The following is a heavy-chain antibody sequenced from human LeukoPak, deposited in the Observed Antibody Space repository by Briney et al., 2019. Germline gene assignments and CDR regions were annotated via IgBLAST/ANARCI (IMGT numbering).Heavy chain of an antibody. D-gene: IGHD6-6*01. J-gene: IGHJ4*02. CDR2: VRSKAYGGTT. CDR1: GFTFGDYA. Sequence: QTGGSLRLSCTASGFTFGDYAMSWVRQAPGKGLEWVGFVRSKAYGGTTEYAASVKGRFTISRDDSKSIAYLQMNSLKTEDTAVYYCTRDRGAARPGVWVYFDYWGQGTLVTVSS. V-gene: IGHV3-49*04. CDR3: TRDRGAARPGVWVYFDY.